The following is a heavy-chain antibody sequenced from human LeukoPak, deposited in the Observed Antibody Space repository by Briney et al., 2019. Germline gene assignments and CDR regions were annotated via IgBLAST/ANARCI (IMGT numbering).Heavy chain of an antibody. CDR3: ARSSGRSPNRDYMDV. CDR1: GYTFTSYY. CDR2: IIPSGGST. V-gene: IGHV1-46*01. Sequence: ASVKVSCKASGYTFTSYYMHWVRQAPGQGLEWMGIIIPSGGSTSYAQKFQGRVTMTRDTSTSTVYMELSSLRSEDTAVYYCARSSGRSPNRDYMDVWGKGTTVTISS. J-gene: IGHJ6*03. D-gene: IGHD1-14*01.